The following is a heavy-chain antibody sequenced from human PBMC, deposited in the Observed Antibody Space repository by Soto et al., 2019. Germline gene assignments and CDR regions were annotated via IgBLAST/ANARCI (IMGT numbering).Heavy chain of an antibody. Sequence: QVQLVQSGAEVKKPGSSVRLSCTASGDTFSFYTISWVRQAPGQGPEWMGRIIPMVGMADYPQKFQGRVTISADKSTSTAYMVVSSLRSDDTAVYFCATNYGSGSTHFDYWGQGTLVTVSS. CDR3: ATNYGSGSTHFDY. J-gene: IGHJ4*02. CDR1: GDTFSFYT. CDR2: IIPMVGMA. V-gene: IGHV1-69*02. D-gene: IGHD3-10*01.